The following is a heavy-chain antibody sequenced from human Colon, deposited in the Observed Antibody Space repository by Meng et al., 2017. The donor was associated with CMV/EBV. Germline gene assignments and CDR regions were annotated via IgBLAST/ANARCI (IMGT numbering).Heavy chain of an antibody. CDR3: ARDLLVSPGALFDS. Sequence: QVQLQESGPGLVKPSGXXXXXCXVSGGSISTHHWSWIRQPAGKGLEWIGRVYSSGRTNYNPSLKSRVTMSIDTSKNQFSLRLTSVTAADTAVYFCARDLLVSPGALFDSWGQGTLVTVSS. CDR1: GGSISTHH. CDR2: VYSSGRT. D-gene: IGHD2-2*01. V-gene: IGHV4-4*07. J-gene: IGHJ4*02.